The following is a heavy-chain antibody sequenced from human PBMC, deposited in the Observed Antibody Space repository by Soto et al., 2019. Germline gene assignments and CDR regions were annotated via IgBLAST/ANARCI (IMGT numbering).Heavy chain of an antibody. Sequence: QVQLVQSGAEVKKPGSSVKVSCKASGGTFSSYAISWVRQAPGPGLEWMGGIIPIFGTANYAQKFQGRVAINADESTSTAYMELSSLRSEDTAVYYCARDRSMGSTAAGTGPNWFDPWGQGTLVTVSS. CDR3: ARDRSMGSTAAGTGPNWFDP. J-gene: IGHJ5*02. D-gene: IGHD6-13*01. CDR1: GGTFSSYA. CDR2: IIPIFGTA. V-gene: IGHV1-69*01.